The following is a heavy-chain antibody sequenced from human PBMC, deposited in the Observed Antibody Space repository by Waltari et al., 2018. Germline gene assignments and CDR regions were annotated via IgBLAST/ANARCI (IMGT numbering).Heavy chain of an antibody. CDR3: ARDQGYYGSGSYYPDAFDI. CDR1: GGTFSSYA. CDR2: IIPSFGTA. V-gene: IGHV1-69*05. J-gene: IGHJ3*02. Sequence: QVQLVQSGAEVKKPGSSVKVSCKASGGTFSSYAISWVRQAPGHGLEWMGGIIPSFGTANYAQKFQGRVTITTDESTSTAYMELSSLRSEDTAVYYCARDQGYYGSGSYYPDAFDIWGQGTMVTVSS. D-gene: IGHD3-10*01.